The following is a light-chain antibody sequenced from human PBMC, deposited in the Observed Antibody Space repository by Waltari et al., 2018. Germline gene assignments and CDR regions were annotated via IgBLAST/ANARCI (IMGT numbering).Light chain of an antibody. V-gene: IGLV1-44*01. J-gene: IGLJ2*01. CDR3: AACDESLNGVI. Sequence: YQQPHGAAPKHLYYSDNHRPSGVPARFFCSKSGTSAALAISGLQSEDEAYYYCAACDESLNGVIFGGGTKLTVL. CDR2: SDN.